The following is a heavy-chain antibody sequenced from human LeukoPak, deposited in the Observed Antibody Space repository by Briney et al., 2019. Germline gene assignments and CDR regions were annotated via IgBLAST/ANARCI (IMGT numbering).Heavy chain of an antibody. CDR1: GYSFTTYW. CDR2: IYPGDSDT. J-gene: IGHJ4*02. D-gene: IGHD4-17*01. Sequence: GESLKISCKGSGYSFTTYWIGWVRPMPGKGLEWMGIIYPGDSDTRYSPSFQGQVTISADKSISIAYLQWSSLKASDTAMYYCARGRLNYGDVRFDYWGQGTLVTVSS. V-gene: IGHV5-51*01. CDR3: ARGRLNYGDVRFDY.